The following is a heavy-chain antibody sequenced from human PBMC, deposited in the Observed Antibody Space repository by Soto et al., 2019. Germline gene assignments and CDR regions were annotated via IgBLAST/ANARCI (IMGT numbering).Heavy chain of an antibody. CDR1: GYTFTYYY. CDR2: IKPNSGGT. V-gene: IGHV1-2*02. CDR3: AREFRGGSGSPLGMDF. J-gene: IGHJ6*02. Sequence: XSVKVSCQASGYTFTYYYMHLVRQAPGQGLEWLGWIKPNSGGTNYAQKFQGRVTMTRDTSISTAYMELSRLRSDDTAVYYCAREFRGGSGSPLGMDFWGQGTTVTVSS. D-gene: IGHD3-10*01.